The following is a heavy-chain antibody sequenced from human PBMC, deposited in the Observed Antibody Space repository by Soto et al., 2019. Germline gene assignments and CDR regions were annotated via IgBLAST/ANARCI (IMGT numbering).Heavy chain of an antibody. D-gene: IGHD1-26*01. CDR2: IYYSGST. V-gene: IGHV4-59*01. Sequence: SETLSLTCTVSGGSISSYYWSWIRQPPGKGLEWIGYIYYSGSTNYNPSLKSRVTISVDTSKNQFSLKLSSVTAADTAVYYCARSRGATGYYYGMDVWGQGTTVTVSS. CDR3: ARSRGATGYYYGMDV. CDR1: GGSISSYY. J-gene: IGHJ6*02.